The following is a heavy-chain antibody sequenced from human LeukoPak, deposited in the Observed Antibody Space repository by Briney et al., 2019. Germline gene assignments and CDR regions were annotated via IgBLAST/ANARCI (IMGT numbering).Heavy chain of an antibody. CDR3: AGGYSYGYDY. Sequence: SETLSLTCTVSGGSISSSSYYWGWFRQPPGKGLEWIGSIYYSGSTYYNPSLKSRVTISVDTSKNQFSLKLSSVTAADTAVYYCAGGYSYGYDYWGQGTLVTVSS. J-gene: IGHJ4*02. CDR1: GGSISSSSYY. V-gene: IGHV4-39*07. D-gene: IGHD5-18*01. CDR2: IYYSGST.